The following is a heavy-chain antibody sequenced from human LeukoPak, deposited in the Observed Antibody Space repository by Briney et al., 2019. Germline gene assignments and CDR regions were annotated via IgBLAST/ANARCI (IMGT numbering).Heavy chain of an antibody. Sequence: KPSETLSLTCTVSGGSISSYYWSWIRQPPGKGLEWIGYIYYSGSTNYNPSLKSRVTISVDTSKNQFSLTLISVTAADTAVYYCARAQPGNWNDGDGAFDIWGQGTMVTVSS. CDR2: IYYSGST. D-gene: IGHD1-1*01. CDR3: ARAQPGNWNDGDGAFDI. V-gene: IGHV4-59*08. J-gene: IGHJ3*02. CDR1: GGSISSYY.